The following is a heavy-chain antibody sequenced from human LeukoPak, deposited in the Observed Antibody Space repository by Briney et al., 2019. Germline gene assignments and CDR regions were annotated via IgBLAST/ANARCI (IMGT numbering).Heavy chain of an antibody. CDR2: IYDGGFT. D-gene: IGHD3-9*01. V-gene: IGHV3-66*01. CDR1: GFTVSSNY. Sequence: RGSLRLSCAASGFTVSSNYMAWVRQAPGKGLEWVSVIYDGGFTDYTDSVKRRCTISRDNSKSTLYLQMNTLRAEDTAVYYCARVMGRLVRTWYFDLWGRGTLVTVSS. CDR3: ARVMGRLVRTWYFDL. J-gene: IGHJ2*01.